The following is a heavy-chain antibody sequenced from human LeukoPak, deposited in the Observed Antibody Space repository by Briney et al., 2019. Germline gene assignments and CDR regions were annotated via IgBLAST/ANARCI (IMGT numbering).Heavy chain of an antibody. V-gene: IGHV3-23*01. J-gene: IGHJ4*02. CDR2: IGGSGGGT. D-gene: IGHD3-10*01. Sequence: GGSLRLSCAASGFSFSSYSMSWVRQAPGKGPEWVSSIGGSGGGTDYADSVKGRFNISRDNSKKMLYLQMNSLRVEDTAVYYCAKRPRGNYLDPFDYWGQGTLVTVSS. CDR3: AKRPRGNYLDPFDY. CDR1: GFSFSSYS.